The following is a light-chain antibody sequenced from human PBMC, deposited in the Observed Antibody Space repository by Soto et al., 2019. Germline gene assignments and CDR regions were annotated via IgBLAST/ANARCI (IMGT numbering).Light chain of an antibody. J-gene: IGKJ5*01. CDR1: QSLLHITGETF. CDR2: EVS. V-gene: IGKV2D-29*02. CDR3: MQSTHLAPT. Sequence: DVVMTQTPLSLSVAPGQPASISCKSSQSLLHITGETFLFWYLQKPGQSPQLLIYEVSTRVAGVPDRFSSSGSVTDFTREISLVETDDVGIYYCMQSTHLAPTFGQGTRLGIE.